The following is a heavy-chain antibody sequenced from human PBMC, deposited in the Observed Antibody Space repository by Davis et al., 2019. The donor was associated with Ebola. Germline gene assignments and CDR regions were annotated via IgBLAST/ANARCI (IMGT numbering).Heavy chain of an antibody. CDR1: GGSISSSYW. J-gene: IGHJ4*02. CDR3: ARDREWLVQGYFDY. V-gene: IGHV4-4*02. D-gene: IGHD6-19*01. Sequence: MPSETLSLTCAVSGGSISSSYWWSWVRQPPGKGLEWIGEIYHTGSTNYNPSLKSRVTISVDKSKNQFSPKLSSVTAADTAVYFCARDREWLVQGYFDYWGQGTLVTVSS. CDR2: IYHTGST.